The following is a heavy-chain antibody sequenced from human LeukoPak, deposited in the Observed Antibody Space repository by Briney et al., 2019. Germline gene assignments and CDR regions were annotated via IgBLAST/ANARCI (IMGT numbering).Heavy chain of an antibody. V-gene: IGHV3-30*18. CDR1: GSTFSSYG. D-gene: IGHD3-10*01. J-gene: IGHJ6*04. CDR2: ISYDGSNK. Sequence: PGGSLRLSCAASGSTFSSYGMHWVRQAPGKGLEWVAVISYDGSNKYYADSVKGRFTISRDNSKNTLYLQMNSLRAEDTAVYYCAKDESGSYYLVDYYYYGMDVWGKGTTVTVSS. CDR3: AKDESGSYYLVDYYYYGMDV.